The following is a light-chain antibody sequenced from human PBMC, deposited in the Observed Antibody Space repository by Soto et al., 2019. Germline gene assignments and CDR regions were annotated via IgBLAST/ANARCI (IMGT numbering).Light chain of an antibody. V-gene: IGLV2-14*01. CDR1: SSDVGGYNY. Sequence: QSALTQPASVSGSPGQSITVPCTGTSSDVGGYNYVSWYQQHPGKAPKVMIYDVSKRPSGVSNRFSGSKSGNTASLTISGLQAEDEADYYCNSYTSSSTLPYVFGTGTKLTVL. CDR3: NSYTSSSTLPYV. CDR2: DVS. J-gene: IGLJ1*01.